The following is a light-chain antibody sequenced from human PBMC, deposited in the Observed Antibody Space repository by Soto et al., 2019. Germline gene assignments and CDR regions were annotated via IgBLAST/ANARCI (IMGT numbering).Light chain of an antibody. CDR1: QSVTSNY. CDR3: QQYGSSGT. Sequence: EIVLTPSPGILSLSPGERATLSCRASQSVTSNYLVWYQQKPGQAPRLLIYGASNRATGIPDRFSGSGSGTDFTLTISRLEPEDFAVYYCQQYGSSGTVGQGTKVDIK. J-gene: IGKJ1*01. V-gene: IGKV3-20*01. CDR2: GAS.